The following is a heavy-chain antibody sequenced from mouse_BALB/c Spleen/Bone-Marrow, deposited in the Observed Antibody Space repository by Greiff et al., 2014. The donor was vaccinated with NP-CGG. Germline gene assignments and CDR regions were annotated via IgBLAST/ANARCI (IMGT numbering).Heavy chain of an antibody. J-gene: IGHJ3*01. CDR2: IDPSTGYT. CDR1: GYTFTNYW. D-gene: IGHD2-3*01. Sequence: QVQLKDSGAELAKPRASVKMSCKASGYTFTNYWMHWVKQRPGQGLEWIGYIDPSTGYTEYNQKLKDKATLTADKSSSTAYMQLSSLTSEDSVVYYCARGGIYDGYSYWGQGTLVTVSA. CDR3: ARGGIYDGYSY. V-gene: IGHV1-7*01.